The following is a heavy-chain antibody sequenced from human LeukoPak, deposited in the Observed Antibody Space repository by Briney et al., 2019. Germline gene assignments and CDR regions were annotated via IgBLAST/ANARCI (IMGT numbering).Heavy chain of an antibody. CDR2: IYYSGST. J-gene: IGHJ4*02. V-gene: IGHV4-59*12. CDR1: GGSISSYY. CDR3: ARGTFDY. Sequence: PSETLSLTCTVSGGSISSYYWSWIRQPPGKGLEWIGYIYYSGSTNYNPSLKSRVTISVDKSKNQFSLKLSSVTAADTAVYYCARGTFDYWGQGTLVTVSS.